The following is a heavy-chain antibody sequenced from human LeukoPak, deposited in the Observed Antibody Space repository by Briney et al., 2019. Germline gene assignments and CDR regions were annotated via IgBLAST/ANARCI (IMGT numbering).Heavy chain of an antibody. D-gene: IGHD2-8*01. V-gene: IGHV4-34*01. CDR2: INHSGST. Sequence: SENLSLTCAVYGGSFSGYYWSWIRQPPGKGLEWIGEINHSGSTNYNPSLKSRVTISVDTSKNQFSLKLSSVTAADTAVYYCAREGNLINASDYWGQGTLVTVSS. CDR3: AREGNLINASDY. CDR1: GGSFSGYY. J-gene: IGHJ4*02.